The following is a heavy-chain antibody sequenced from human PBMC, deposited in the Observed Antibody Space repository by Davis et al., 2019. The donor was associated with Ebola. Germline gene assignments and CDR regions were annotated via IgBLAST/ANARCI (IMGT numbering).Heavy chain of an antibody. J-gene: IGHJ4*02. CDR3: AKSVSWYSGYDEEYYFDY. CDR2: ISGGGTT. CDR1: GFTFSSYA. V-gene: IGHV3-23*01. Sequence: GESLKISCAASGFTFSSYAMSWVRQAPGKGLEWVALISGGGTTYYADSVKGHFTISRDNSNNTLYLQTSSLRVDDTAVYYCAKSVSWYSGYDEEYYFDYWGQGTLVTVSS. D-gene: IGHD5-12*01.